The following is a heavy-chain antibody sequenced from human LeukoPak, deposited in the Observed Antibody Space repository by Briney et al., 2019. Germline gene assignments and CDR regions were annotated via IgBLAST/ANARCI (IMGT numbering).Heavy chain of an antibody. CDR3: ARDLVTVTKGFDI. CDR2: IYHSGST. D-gene: IGHD4-17*01. V-gene: IGHV4-30-2*01. J-gene: IGHJ3*02. CDR1: GGSISSGGYS. Sequence: SETLSLTCAVSGGSISSGGYSWSWIRQPPGKGLEWIGYIYHSGSTYYNPSLKSRVTISVDRSKNQFSLKLSSVTAADTAVYYCARDLVTVTKGFDIWGQGTMVTVSS.